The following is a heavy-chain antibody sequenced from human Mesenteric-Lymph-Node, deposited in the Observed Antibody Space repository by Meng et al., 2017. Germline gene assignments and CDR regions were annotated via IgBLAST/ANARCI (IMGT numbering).Heavy chain of an antibody. CDR1: GGSFSGYY. V-gene: IGHV4-34*01. CDR3: ARGYITMVRGVIAPRGNWFDP. J-gene: IGHJ5*02. Sequence: SETLSLTCAVYGGSFSGYYWSWIRQPPGKGLEWIGEINHSGSTNYNPSLKSRVTISVDTSKNQFSLKLSSVTAVDTAVYYCARGYITMVRGVIAPRGNWFDPWGQGTLVTVSS. D-gene: IGHD3-10*01. CDR2: INHSGST.